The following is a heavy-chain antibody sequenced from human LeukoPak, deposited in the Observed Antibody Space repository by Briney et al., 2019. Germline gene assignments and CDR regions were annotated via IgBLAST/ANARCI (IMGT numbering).Heavy chain of an antibody. CDR3: ARRPYTSSWYSDAFDI. J-gene: IGHJ3*02. V-gene: IGHV4-39*01. CDR2: IYYSGST. Sequence: SETLTLTCTVSNGSTSSSSYYWGWIRQPPGKGLEWIESIYYSGSTYYNPSLKSRLTISVDTSKNQFSLRLTSVTATDTAVYYCARRPYTSSWYSDAFDIWGQGTMVTVSS. D-gene: IGHD6-13*01. CDR1: NGSTSSSSYY.